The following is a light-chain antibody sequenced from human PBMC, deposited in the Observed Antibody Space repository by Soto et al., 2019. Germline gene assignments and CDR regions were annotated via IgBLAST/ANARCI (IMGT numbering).Light chain of an antibody. CDR1: QRIDTTE. V-gene: IGKV3-20*01. CDR2: GAS. Sequence: EVVLTQSPDTLSLSPGERATLSCRASQRIDTTELAWYQHKRGQAPRLLIYGASTVATGIPDRFSGSGSGTDFTLTIRRLEPEDFAVYYCQRYGTSFTFGGGTKVDIK. CDR3: QRYGTSFT. J-gene: IGKJ4*01.